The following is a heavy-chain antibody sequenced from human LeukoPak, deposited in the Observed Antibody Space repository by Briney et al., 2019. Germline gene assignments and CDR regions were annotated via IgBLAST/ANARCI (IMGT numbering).Heavy chain of an antibody. J-gene: IGHJ4*02. CDR1: GGSISSSSYY. V-gene: IGHV4-39*01. Sequence: SETLSLTCTVSGGSISSSSYYWGWIRQPPGKGLEWIGSIYYSGSTYYNPSLKSRVTISVDTSKNQSSLKLSSVTAADTAVYYCARLLGSSSDYWGQGTLVTVSS. CDR2: IYYSGST. CDR3: ARLLGSSSDY.